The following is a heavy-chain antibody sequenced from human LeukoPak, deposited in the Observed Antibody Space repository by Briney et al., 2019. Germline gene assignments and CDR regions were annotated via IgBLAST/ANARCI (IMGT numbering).Heavy chain of an antibody. Sequence: SETLSLTCTVSGGSISSYYWSWIRQPPGKGLEWIGYIYYSGSTNYNPSLKSRVTISVDTSKNQFSLKLSSVTAADTAVYYCARVGEVVVVPRGYYYMDVWGKGTTVTVSS. J-gene: IGHJ6*03. V-gene: IGHV4-59*01. CDR2: IYYSGST. CDR1: GGSISSYY. CDR3: ARVGEVVVVPRGYYYMDV. D-gene: IGHD3-22*01.